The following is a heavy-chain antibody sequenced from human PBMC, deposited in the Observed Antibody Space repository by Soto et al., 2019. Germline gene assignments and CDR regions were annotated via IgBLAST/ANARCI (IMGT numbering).Heavy chain of an antibody. Sequence: PGESLKISCKGSGYNFTSYWITRVRQMPGRGLEWMGRIDPSDSYTTYSPSFQGHVTISTDKSVSTAYLQWSSLTASDTAMYYCTRHYCSGGSCHAGWFDPWGQGTLVTVSS. CDR1: GYNFTSYW. V-gene: IGHV5-10-1*01. D-gene: IGHD2-15*01. CDR2: IDPSDSYT. J-gene: IGHJ5*02. CDR3: TRHYCSGGSCHAGWFDP.